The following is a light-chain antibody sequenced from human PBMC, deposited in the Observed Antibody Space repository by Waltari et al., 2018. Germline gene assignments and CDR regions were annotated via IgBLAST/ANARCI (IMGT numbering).Light chain of an antibody. J-gene: IGKJ4*01. CDR3: QQYNSYLRT. CDR1: QTISSW. V-gene: IGKV1-5*01. CDR2: DAS. Sequence: DIQMTQSPSTLSASVGDRVTITCRASQTISSWVAWYQQKPGKAPNLLIYDASSLESGVPSRFSGSGSGTEFTLTISSLQPDDFAIYYCQQYNSYLRTFGGGTKVEIK.